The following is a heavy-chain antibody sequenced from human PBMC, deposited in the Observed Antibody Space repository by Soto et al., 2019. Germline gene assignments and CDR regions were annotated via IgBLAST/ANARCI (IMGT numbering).Heavy chain of an antibody. CDR1: GFTFSSYS. Sequence: GGSLRLSCAASGFTFSSYSMSWVRQAPGKGLEWVSSISSSSSYIYYADSVKGRFTISRDNAKNSLYLQMNSLRAEDTAVYYCASSLGYCSSTSCYKGGYYYGMDVWRQGTTVTVSS. J-gene: IGHJ6*02. CDR2: ISSSSSYI. D-gene: IGHD2-2*02. V-gene: IGHV3-21*01. CDR3: ASSLGYCSSTSCYKGGYYYGMDV.